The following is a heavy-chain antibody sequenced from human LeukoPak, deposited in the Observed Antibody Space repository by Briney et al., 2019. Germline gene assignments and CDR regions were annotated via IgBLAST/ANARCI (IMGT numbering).Heavy chain of an antibody. J-gene: IGHJ3*02. D-gene: IGHD3-22*01. Sequence: PSETLSLTCTVSGGSISSSSYYWGWIRQPPGKGLEWMGSIYTSGSTNYNPSLKSRVTISVDTSKNQFSLKLSSVTAADTAVYYCARGSPKFYYYDRRKAGCAFDIWGQGTMVTVSS. CDR1: GGSISSSSYY. CDR2: IYTSGST. V-gene: IGHV4-39*07. CDR3: ARGSPKFYYYDRRKAGCAFDI.